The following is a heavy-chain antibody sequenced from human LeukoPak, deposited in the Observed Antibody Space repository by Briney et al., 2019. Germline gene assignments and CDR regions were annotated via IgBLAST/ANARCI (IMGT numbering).Heavy chain of an antibody. CDR3: ARAPCCSGGSCSLTAPSGMDV. J-gene: IGHJ6*02. CDR2: INPSGGST. Sequence: GASVKVSCKASGYTFTSYYMHWVRQAPGQGLGWMGIINPSGGSTNYAQKFQGRVTMTRDTSTSTVYMELRSLRSEDTAVYYCARAPCCSGGSCSLTAPSGMDVWGQGTTVTVSS. V-gene: IGHV1-46*01. CDR1: GYTFTSYY. D-gene: IGHD2-15*01.